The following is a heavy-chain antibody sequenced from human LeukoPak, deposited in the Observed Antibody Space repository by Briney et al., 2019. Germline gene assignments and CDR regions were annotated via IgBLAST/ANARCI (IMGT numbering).Heavy chain of an antibody. CDR2: VSYSGNT. V-gene: IGHV4-59*08. D-gene: IGHD5-18*01. CDR3: ARQLYTSMRPFGQ. CDR1: GGPIGTSC. J-gene: IGHJ1*01. Sequence: TSETLSLTYTVSGGPIGTSCGSGIRQPPGKGLEWIGYVSYSGNTNYNPSLKSRVTVSVDSSKNQFSLKLSSVTAADTAVYYCARQLYTSMRPFGQGGQGTLVTVSS.